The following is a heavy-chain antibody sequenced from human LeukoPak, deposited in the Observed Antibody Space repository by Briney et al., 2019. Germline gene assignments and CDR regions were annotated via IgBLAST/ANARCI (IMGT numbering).Heavy chain of an antibody. CDR2: VYYSGST. D-gene: IGHD3-10*01. J-gene: IGHJ4*02. CDR3: ARTRYYYNSRSYGAPYYFDY. V-gene: IGHV4-39*01. Sequence: SETLSLTCTVSGGSITSSSYYWGWIRQPPGKGLEWIGSVYYSGSTYYNPSLKSRVTMSVDTSKNQFSLKLSSVTAADTAVYYCARTRYYYNSRSYGAPYYFDYWGQGTLVTVSS. CDR1: GGSITSSSYY.